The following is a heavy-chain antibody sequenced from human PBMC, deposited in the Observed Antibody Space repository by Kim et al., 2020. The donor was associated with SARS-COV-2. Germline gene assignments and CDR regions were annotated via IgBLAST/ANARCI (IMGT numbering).Heavy chain of an antibody. Sequence: GGSLRLSCAASGFTFSSYGMHWVRQAPGKGLEWVAVISYDGSNKYYADSVKGRFTISRDNSNNTLYLQMNSLRAEDTAVYYCAKDEGDIVVVPLGYLDY. D-gene: IGHD2-2*01. V-gene: IGHV3-30*18. J-gene: IGHJ4*01. CDR2: ISYDGSNK. CDR3: AKDEGDIVVVPLGYLDY. CDR1: GFTFSSYG.